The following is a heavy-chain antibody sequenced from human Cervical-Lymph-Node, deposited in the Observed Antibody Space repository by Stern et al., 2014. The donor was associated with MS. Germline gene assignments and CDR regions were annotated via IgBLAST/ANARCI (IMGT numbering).Heavy chain of an antibody. V-gene: IGHV1-46*01. D-gene: IGHD1-26*01. CDR1: GYTFTSYY. CDR3: ARSGSYSDAFDI. J-gene: IGHJ3*02. CDR2: INPSGGST. Sequence: VQLVESGAEVKKPGASVKVSCKASGYTFTSYYMHWVRQAPGQGLEWIGIINPSGGSTRYAQKFQGRVTRTRDTSTSTVYMELSSLRSEDTAVYYCARSGSYSDAFDIWGQGTMVTVSS.